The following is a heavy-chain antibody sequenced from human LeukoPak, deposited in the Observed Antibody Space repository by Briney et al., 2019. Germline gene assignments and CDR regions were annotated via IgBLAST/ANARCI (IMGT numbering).Heavy chain of an antibody. CDR1: GYTFTHYG. V-gene: IGHV1-18*01. D-gene: IGHD3-22*01. CDR3: AREGTPYYYDSSGVDY. CDR2: ISAYNGNT. J-gene: IGHJ4*02. Sequence: ASVKVSCKISGYTFTHYGISWVRQAPGQGLEWMGWISAYNGNTNYAQKLQGRVTMTTDTSTSTAYMELRSLRSDDTAVYYCAREGTPYYYDSSGVDYWGQGTLVTVSS.